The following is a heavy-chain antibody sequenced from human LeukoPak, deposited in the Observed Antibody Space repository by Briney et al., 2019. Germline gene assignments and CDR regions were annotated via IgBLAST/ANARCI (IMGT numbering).Heavy chain of an antibody. CDR1: GFTFSSFG. J-gene: IGHJ4*02. CDR2: ISGSGGIT. Sequence: GGSLRLSCAASGFTFSSFGMTWVRQAPGKGLEWVSSISGSGGITYYADSVKGRFTISRDNSKNTLYVQMNSLRAEDTAVYYCAKTPAPVFGSKHYFDYWGQGTLVTVSS. CDR3: AKTPAPVFGSKHYFDY. D-gene: IGHD3-3*01. V-gene: IGHV3-23*01.